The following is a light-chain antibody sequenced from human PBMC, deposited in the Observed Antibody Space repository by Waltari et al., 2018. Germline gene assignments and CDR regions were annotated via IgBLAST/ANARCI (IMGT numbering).Light chain of an antibody. Sequence: SALTQPDSVSGSPGQAITISCTGLSRYIGAYEYVSWYQQHPGKAPKVIIYDVSNRPSGVSNRFSGSKSGSSASLTISGLQAEDEADYYCSSYTSSTTGIFGGGTKLTVL. CDR2: DVS. CDR1: SRYIGAYEY. CDR3: SSYTSSTTGI. J-gene: IGLJ2*01. V-gene: IGLV2-14*01.